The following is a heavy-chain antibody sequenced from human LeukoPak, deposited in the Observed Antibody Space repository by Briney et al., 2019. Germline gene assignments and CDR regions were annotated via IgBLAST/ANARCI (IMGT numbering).Heavy chain of an antibody. CDR2: VSGDGGA. D-gene: IGHD4/OR15-4a*01. V-gene: IGHV3-43*02. J-gene: IGHJ4*02. CDR1: GFSFEGYV. CDR3: AKDDVLTRFDY. Sequence: PGGSLRLSCAASGFSFEGYVMHWVRQAPGKGLEWVSLVSGDGGAYYADSVKGRFTISRDNSKNSLYLQMNSLRTEDTALYYCAKDDVLTRFDYWGQGTVVTVSS.